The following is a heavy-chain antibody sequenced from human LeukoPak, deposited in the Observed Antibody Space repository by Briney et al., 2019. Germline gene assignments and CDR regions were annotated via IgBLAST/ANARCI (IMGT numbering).Heavy chain of an antibody. V-gene: IGHV1-2*02. CDR1: GYTFTGYY. CDR3: ARGQQWLEAFDY. J-gene: IGHJ4*02. CDR2: INPNSGVT. D-gene: IGHD6-19*01. Sequence: ASVKVSCKAPGYTFTGYYIHWVRQAPGQGLEWMGWINPNSGVTHYPQKFQGRVTMTRDTSIRTAYMEVSSLRSDDTAVYYCARGQQWLEAFDYWGLGTLVTVSS.